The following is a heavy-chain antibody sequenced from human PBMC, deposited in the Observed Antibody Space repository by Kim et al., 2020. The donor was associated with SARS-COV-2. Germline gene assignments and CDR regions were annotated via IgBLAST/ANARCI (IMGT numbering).Heavy chain of an antibody. CDR1: GYTFTGYY. J-gene: IGHJ5*02. CDR3: ALLLAVAGTGWDNWFDP. CDR2: INPNSGGT. Sequence: ASVKVSCKASGYTFTGYYMHWVRQAPGQGLEWMGRINPNSGGTNYAQKFQGRVTMTRDTSISTAYMELSRLRSDDTAVYYCALLLAVAGTGWDNWFDPWGQGDRVTVSS. V-gene: IGHV1-2*06. D-gene: IGHD6-19*01.